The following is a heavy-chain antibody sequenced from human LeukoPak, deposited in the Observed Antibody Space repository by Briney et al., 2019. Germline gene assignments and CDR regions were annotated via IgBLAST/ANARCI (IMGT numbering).Heavy chain of an antibody. CDR3: ARQGPSDY. CDR2: IFPRDSDT. CDR1: GYIFSTSW. J-gene: IGHJ4*02. Sequence: GESLKISCKTSGYIFSTSWIGWVRQLPGKGLEWMGIIFPRDSDTRYSPSFQGQVTISADKSISTAYLQWSSLKASDTAIYCCARQGPSDYWGQGTLVTVSS. V-gene: IGHV5-51*01.